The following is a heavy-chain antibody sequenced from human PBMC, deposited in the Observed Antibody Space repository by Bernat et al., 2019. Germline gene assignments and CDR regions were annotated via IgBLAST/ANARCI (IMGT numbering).Heavy chain of an antibody. J-gene: IGHJ5*02. CDR3: ARAALRGVVRNNWFDP. V-gene: IGHV4-39*01. D-gene: IGHD3-3*01. CDR2: IYYSGST. Sequence: QLQLQESGPGLVKPSETLSLTCTVSGGSISSSSYYWGWIRQPPGKGLEWIGSIYYSGSTYHNPSLKSRVTISVDTSKNQFSLKLSSVTAADTAVYYCARAALRGVVRNNWFDPWGQGTLVTVSS. CDR1: GGSISSSSYY.